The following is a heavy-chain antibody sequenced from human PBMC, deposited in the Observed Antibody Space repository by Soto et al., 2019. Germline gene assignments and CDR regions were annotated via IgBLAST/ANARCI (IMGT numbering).Heavy chain of an antibody. D-gene: IGHD6-13*01. Sequence: EVQLVESGGGLVQPGRSLRLSCAASGFTFDDYAMHWVRQAPGKGLEWVSGISWNSGSIGYADSVKGRFTISRDNAKNSLYLQMNSLRAEDTALYYCAKDIGIGAAGGPIDYWGQGTLVTVSS. J-gene: IGHJ4*02. CDR2: ISWNSGSI. V-gene: IGHV3-9*01. CDR1: GFTFDDYA. CDR3: AKDIGIGAAGGPIDY.